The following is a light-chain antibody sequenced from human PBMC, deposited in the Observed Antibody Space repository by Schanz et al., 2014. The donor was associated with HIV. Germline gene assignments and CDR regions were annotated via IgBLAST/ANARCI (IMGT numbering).Light chain of an antibody. CDR1: QSVSDS. CDR2: QAS. J-gene: IGKJ2*01. CDR3: QQCVTYPYT. V-gene: IGKV1-5*03. Sequence: DIQMTQSPSTLSASVGDRVTMTCRTSQSVSDSLAWFQQKPGKAPNLLIYQASTLETGVPSRFSGSGSGTEFSLTITGLLPDDFATYYCQQCVTYPYTFGQGTKLDIK.